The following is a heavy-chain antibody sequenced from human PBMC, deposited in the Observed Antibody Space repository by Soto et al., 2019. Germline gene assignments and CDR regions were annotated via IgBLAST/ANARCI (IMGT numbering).Heavy chain of an antibody. D-gene: IGHD2-21*01. CDR3: ARSDGYHFNWLDS. CDR2: MNPNSNNT. Sequence: QVQLVQSGAEVKTPGASVKVSCKASGYTFASYDMNWVRQAPGQGLEWMGWMNPNSNNTGYAQKFQGRLTMTRDIALSIALMELSSLRNEDTAVYYCARSDGYHFNWLDSWGQGTLVTVSA. CDR1: GYTFASYD. J-gene: IGHJ5*01. V-gene: IGHV1-8*01.